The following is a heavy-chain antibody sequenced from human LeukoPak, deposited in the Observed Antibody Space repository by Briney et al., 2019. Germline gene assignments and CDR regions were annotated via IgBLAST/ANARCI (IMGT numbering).Heavy chain of an antibody. CDR3: TSWGDTTAEYFQR. CDR2: ISGAGGTT. Sequence: GGSLRLSCAASGFTFSSYAINWVRQAPGKGLEWVSAISGAGGTTYYADSVKGRFTISRDNAQNSMYLQMNSLRVEDTAVYYCTSWGDTTAEYFQRWGQGTLVTVSS. V-gene: IGHV3-23*01. J-gene: IGHJ1*01. D-gene: IGHD2-21*02. CDR1: GFTFSSYA.